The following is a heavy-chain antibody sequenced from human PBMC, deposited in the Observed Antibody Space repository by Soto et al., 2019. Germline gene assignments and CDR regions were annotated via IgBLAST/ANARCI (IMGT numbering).Heavy chain of an antibody. D-gene: IGHD6-13*01. Sequence: PGGSLRLSCAASGFTFSNAWMSWVRQAPGKGLEWVGRIKSKTDGGTTDYAAPVKGRFTISRDDSKNTLYLQMNSLKTEDTAVYYCTTDRIAAAPALLPDAFDIWGQGTMVTVSS. CDR2: IKSKTDGGTT. CDR3: TTDRIAAAPALLPDAFDI. CDR1: GFTFSNAW. J-gene: IGHJ3*02. V-gene: IGHV3-15*01.